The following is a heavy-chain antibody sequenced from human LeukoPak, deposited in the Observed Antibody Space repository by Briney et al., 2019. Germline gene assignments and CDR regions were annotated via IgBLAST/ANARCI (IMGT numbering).Heavy chain of an antibody. CDR2: LYYIGSI. D-gene: IGHD6-13*01. J-gene: IGHJ6*02. CDR1: GGSLNSYY. V-gene: IGHV4-59*01. CDR3: ARGFGSSGDGYGMDV. Sequence: SETLSLTCTVSGGSLNSYYWTWIRRPPGKGLEWIGYLYYIGSINYNPSLRSRVTISVDTSNNQFSLNLRSVTAADTAVYYCARGFGSSGDGYGMDVWGQGTTVTVSS.